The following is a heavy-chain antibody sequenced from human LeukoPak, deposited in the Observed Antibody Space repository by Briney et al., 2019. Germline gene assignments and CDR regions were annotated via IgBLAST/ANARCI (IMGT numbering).Heavy chain of an antibody. D-gene: IGHD6-19*01. CDR1: GFTFSDYY. CDR3: ARLAVAGTGGGDY. CDR2: ISSSSSYI. J-gene: IGHJ4*02. Sequence: GGSLRLSCAASGFTFSDYYMSWIRQAPGKGLEWVSSISSSSSYIYYADSVKGRFTISRDNAKNSLYLQMNSLRAEDTAVYYCARLAVAGTGGGDYWGQGTLVTVSS. V-gene: IGHV3-11*06.